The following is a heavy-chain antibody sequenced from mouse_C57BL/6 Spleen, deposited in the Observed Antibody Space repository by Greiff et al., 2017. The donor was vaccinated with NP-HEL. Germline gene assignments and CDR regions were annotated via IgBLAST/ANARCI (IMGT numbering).Heavy chain of an antibody. CDR3: ASHYYGSSYWYFDV. Sequence: VQLKQSGPELVKPGASVKISCKASGYSFTGYYMNWVKQSPEKSLEWIGEINPSTGGTTYNQKFKAKATLTVDKSSSTAYMQLKSLTSEDSAVYYCASHYYGSSYWYFDVWGTGTTVTVSS. CDR1: GYSFTGYY. V-gene: IGHV1-42*01. D-gene: IGHD1-1*01. J-gene: IGHJ1*03. CDR2: INPSTGGT.